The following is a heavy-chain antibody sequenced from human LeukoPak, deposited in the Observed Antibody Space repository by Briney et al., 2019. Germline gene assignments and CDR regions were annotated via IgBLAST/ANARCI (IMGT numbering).Heavy chain of an antibody. J-gene: IGHJ4*02. V-gene: IGHV3-7*01. CDR2: IKQDRSEK. Sequence: GGSLRLXCAASGFTFSSYWMSWVRQAPGKALEWVANIKQDRSEKYYVDSVKGRFTISRDNAKNSLYLQMNSLRAEDTAVYYCAREERIAARSFDYWGQGTLVTVSS. CDR1: GFTFSSYW. D-gene: IGHD6-6*01. CDR3: AREERIAARSFDY.